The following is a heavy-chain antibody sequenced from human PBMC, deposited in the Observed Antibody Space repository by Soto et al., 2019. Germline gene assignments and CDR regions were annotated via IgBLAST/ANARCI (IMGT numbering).Heavy chain of an antibody. CDR2: IYWDDDK. Sequence: SGPTLVNPTQTLTLTCTFSGFPLSTSGVGVGRIRQPPGKALECLALIYWDDDKHYSPSLKNRLTITKDTSKNQVVLTMTNVDPVDIATYYCAHRRTGPFDYWGQGTLVTVSS. CDR3: AHRRTGPFDY. D-gene: IGHD3-9*01. V-gene: IGHV2-5*02. J-gene: IGHJ4*02. CDR1: GFPLSTSGVG.